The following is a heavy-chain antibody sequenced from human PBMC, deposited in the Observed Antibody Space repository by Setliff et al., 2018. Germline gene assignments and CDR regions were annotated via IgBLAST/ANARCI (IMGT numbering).Heavy chain of an antibody. V-gene: IGHV1-18*01. CDR2: ISAYNGNT. CDR1: GYTSTSHG. D-gene: IGHD3-9*01. CDR3: ARDRRDYDILTGYYEFTFDY. Sequence: ASVKVSCKASGYTSTSHGISWVRQAPGQGLEWMGWISAYNGNTNYAQKLQGRVTMTTDTSTSTAYMELRSLRSDDTAVYYCARDRRDYDILTGYYEFTFDYWGQGTLVTVSS. J-gene: IGHJ4*02.